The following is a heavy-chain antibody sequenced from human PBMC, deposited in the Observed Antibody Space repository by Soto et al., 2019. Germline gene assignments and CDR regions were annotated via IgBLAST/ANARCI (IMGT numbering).Heavy chain of an antibody. Sequence: QVQLQESGPGLVKPSGTLSLTCAVSGGSISSSNWWSWVRQPPGKGLEWIGEIYHSGSTNYNPSLKSRVTISVDKSKNQCSLQLSSVPAADTAVYYCARAGLRYFDWLLGFDYWGQGTLVTVSS. D-gene: IGHD3-9*01. CDR3: ARAGLRYFDWLLGFDY. V-gene: IGHV4-4*02. CDR2: IYHSGST. J-gene: IGHJ4*02. CDR1: GGSISSSNW.